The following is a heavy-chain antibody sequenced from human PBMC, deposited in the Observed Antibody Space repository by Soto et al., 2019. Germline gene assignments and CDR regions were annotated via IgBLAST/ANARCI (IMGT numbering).Heavy chain of an antibody. CDR1: GFSFSSYS. V-gene: IGHV3-21*01. CDR2: ISSSSSYI. Sequence: EVQLVESGGGLVKPGGSLRLSCAASGFSFSSYSMNWVRQAPRKGMEWVSSISSSSSYIYYADSVKGRFTISRDNAKNSLYLQMNSLRDEDTAVSCCARPAHCTNGLCPDFDYWGQGTLVTVSS. D-gene: IGHD2-8*01. CDR3: ARPAHCTNGLCPDFDY. J-gene: IGHJ4*02.